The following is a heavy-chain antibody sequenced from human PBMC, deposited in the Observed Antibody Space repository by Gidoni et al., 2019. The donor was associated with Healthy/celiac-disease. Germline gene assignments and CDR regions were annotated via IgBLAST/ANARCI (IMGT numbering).Heavy chain of an antibody. CDR3: ALRDCTNGVCYTFRY. CDR2: IWYDGSNK. CDR1: GFTFSRYG. Sequence: QVQLVESGGGVVQPGRSLRLSCAASGFTFSRYGMHWVRQAPGKGLEWVAVIWYDGSNKYYADSVKGRFTISRDNSKNTLYLQMNSLRAEDTAVYYCALRDCTNGVCYTFRYWGQGTLVTVSS. J-gene: IGHJ4*02. V-gene: IGHV3-33*01. D-gene: IGHD2-8*01.